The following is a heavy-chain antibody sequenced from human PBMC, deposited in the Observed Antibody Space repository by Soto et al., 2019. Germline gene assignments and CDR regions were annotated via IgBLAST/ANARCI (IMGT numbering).Heavy chain of an antibody. V-gene: IGHV3-48*01. CDR2: ISSSRSTI. CDR3: ARGRPVYSSGWYVEN. Sequence: GGSLRLSCVASGFTFSSYSMNWVRQAPGKGLEWLSYISSSRSTIYYADSVKGRFTISRDNAKNSLYLQMNSLRVEDTAVYYCARGRPVYSSGWYVENWGQGTLVTVSS. CDR1: GFTFSSYS. D-gene: IGHD6-13*01. J-gene: IGHJ4*02.